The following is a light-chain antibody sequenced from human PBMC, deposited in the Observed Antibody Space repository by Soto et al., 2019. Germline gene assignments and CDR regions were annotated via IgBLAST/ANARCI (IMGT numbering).Light chain of an antibody. CDR2: DND. J-gene: IGLJ2*01. V-gene: IGLV1-51*01. CDR1: SSNIGNND. CDR3: GTWDSSLTVAV. Sequence: QSVLTQPPSVSAAPGQKVSISCSGSSSNIGNNDVSWYQQLPGTAPKLLIYDNDKRPSGIPDRFSGSKSGTSATLGITGLQAGDEADYYCGTWDSSLTVAVFGGGTKSPS.